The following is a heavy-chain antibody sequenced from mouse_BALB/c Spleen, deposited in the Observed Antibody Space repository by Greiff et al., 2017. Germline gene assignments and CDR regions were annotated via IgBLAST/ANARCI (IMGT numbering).Heavy chain of an antibody. CDR3: ARGQNDYDGYFDV. V-gene: IGHV5-6-5*01. CDR2: ISSGGST. D-gene: IGHD2-4*01. Sequence: EVHLVESGGGLVKPGGSLKLSCAASGFTFSSYAMSWVRQTPEKRPEWVASISSGGSTYYPDSVKGRFTISRDNARNILYLQMSSLRSEDTAMYYCARGQNDYDGYFDVWGAGTTVTVSS. CDR1: GFTFSSYA. J-gene: IGHJ1*01.